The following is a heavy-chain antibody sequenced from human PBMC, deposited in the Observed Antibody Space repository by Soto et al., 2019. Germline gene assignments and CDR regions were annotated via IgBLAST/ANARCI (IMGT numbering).Heavy chain of an antibody. CDR2: IYPDDSDT. D-gene: IGHD5-12*01. CDR1: GYTFTNYW. V-gene: IGHV5-51*03. CDR3: ARLRGGEAKWLLDH. J-gene: IGHJ4*02. Sequence: EVQLVQSGAEVKKPGESLKISCKGSGYTFTNYWIGWVRQMPGKGLEWMGIIYPDDSDTRYSPSFQGQVTISADKSTGTACLQWSSLKASDNAMYYCARLRGGEAKWLLDHWGQGTLVTVSS.